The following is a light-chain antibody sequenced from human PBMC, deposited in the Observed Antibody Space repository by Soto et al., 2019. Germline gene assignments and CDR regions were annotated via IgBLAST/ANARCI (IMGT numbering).Light chain of an antibody. Sequence: QSALTQPRSVSGSPGQSVTISCTGTSSDVGGYNDVSWYQQHPGKAPKLMIYDVSRRPSGVPDRFSASKSGNTASLTISGLQAEDEADYYCCSYAGSYTFDFGTGTKVTVL. V-gene: IGLV2-11*01. CDR2: DVS. J-gene: IGLJ1*01. CDR1: SSDVGGYND. CDR3: CSYAGSYTFD.